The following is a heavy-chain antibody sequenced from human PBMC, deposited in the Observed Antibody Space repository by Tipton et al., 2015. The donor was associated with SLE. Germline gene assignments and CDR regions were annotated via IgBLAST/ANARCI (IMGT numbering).Heavy chain of an antibody. CDR2: IDHSGST. CDR3: ARDSVGGAFDF. J-gene: IGHJ4*02. Sequence: TLSLTCDVSGDSISSNANLWSWVRQPPGKGLEWIGEIDHSGSTKYNSSLKSRVTISVDKSKNQFSLKMTFVTAADTAIYYCARDSVGGAFDFWGQGTLVTVSS. CDR1: GDSISSNANL. D-gene: IGHD1-26*01. V-gene: IGHV4-4*02.